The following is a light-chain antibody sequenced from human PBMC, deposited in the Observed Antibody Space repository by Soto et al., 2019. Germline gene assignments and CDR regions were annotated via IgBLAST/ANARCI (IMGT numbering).Light chain of an antibody. V-gene: IGKV3-20*01. CDR3: QQFGASPGT. CDR2: GTS. Sequence: EIVLTQSPGTLSLSPGERATLSCRASQSVSSSYLAWYQQKPGQAPRLLISGTSSRATGIPVRFSGSGSGTDFTLTISRLEPEDFAVYYCQQFGASPGTFGQGTKLEIK. J-gene: IGKJ2*01. CDR1: QSVSSSY.